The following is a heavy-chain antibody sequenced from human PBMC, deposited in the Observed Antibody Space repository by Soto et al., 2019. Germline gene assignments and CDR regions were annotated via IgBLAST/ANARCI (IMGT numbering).Heavy chain of an antibody. CDR2: VRDTGST. V-gene: IGHV4-59*01. D-gene: IGHD5-18*01. J-gene: IGHJ4*02. CDR1: GGSMNIYY. CDR3: ARWRYVYSFDY. Sequence: SETLSLTCTVSGGSMNIYYWTWIRQPPGKGLEWIGYVRDTGSTNYNPSLKSRVTISVDTSKNQFSLKLSSVTAADTAVYYCARWRYVYSFDYWGQGTLVTVSS.